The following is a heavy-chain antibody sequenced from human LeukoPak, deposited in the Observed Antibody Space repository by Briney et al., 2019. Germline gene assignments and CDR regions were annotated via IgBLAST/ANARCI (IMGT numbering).Heavy chain of an antibody. CDR2: INPNSGDT. J-gene: IGHJ3*02. CDR3: AREMTTVTTGAFDI. Sequence: ASVKVSCKASGYTFTSYYMHWVRQAPGQGLEWMGWINPNSGDTTFAQKFQDRGTMTRDTSISTAYMELSSLTSDDTAVYYCAREMTTVTTGAFDIWGQGTMVTVSS. D-gene: IGHD4-17*01. V-gene: IGHV1-2*02. CDR1: GYTFTSYY.